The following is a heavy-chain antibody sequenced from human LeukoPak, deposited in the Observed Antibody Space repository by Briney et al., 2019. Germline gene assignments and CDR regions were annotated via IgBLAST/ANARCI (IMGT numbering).Heavy chain of an antibody. D-gene: IGHD5-12*01. CDR1: GDSFSSYS. J-gene: IGHJ4*02. V-gene: IGHV4-4*08. CDR3: ARSGYRDYKYLDYFDY. Sequence: PSETLSLTCNVSGDSFSSYSWNWVRRPPGKGLEWIGYVFSHSNTNYNPSLKSRATISLDTSKNHLYLRLNSVTAADTAVYFWARSGYRDYKYLDYFDYWGRGTLVTVSS. CDR2: VFSHSNT.